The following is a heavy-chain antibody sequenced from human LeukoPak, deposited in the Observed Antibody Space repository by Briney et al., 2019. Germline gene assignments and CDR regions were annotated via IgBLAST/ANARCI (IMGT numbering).Heavy chain of an antibody. D-gene: IGHD4/OR15-4a*01. CDR3: ARASAKYGMDV. V-gene: IGHV4-34*01. CDR1: GGSFSGYY. Sequence: PSETLSLTCAVSGGSFSGYYWSWIRQPPGKGLEWIGEINHSGSTNYNPSLTRRVTILVGTTKNRSALKLRSVTAADTAVYYCARASAKYGMDVWGQGTPVTVSS. CDR2: INHSGST. J-gene: IGHJ6*02.